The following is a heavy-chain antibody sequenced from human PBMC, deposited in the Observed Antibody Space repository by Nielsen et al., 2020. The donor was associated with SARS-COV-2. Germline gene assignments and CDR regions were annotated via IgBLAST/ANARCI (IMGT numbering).Heavy chain of an antibody. CDR3: ARASGYSYGYAYYYYGMDV. D-gene: IGHD5-18*01. Sequence: WVRQAPGQGLEWMGGIIPIFGTANYAQKFQGRATITADESTSTAYMELSSLRSEDTAVYYCARASGYSYGYAYYYYGMDVWGQGTTVTVSS. CDR2: IIPIFGTA. V-gene: IGHV1-69*01. J-gene: IGHJ6*02.